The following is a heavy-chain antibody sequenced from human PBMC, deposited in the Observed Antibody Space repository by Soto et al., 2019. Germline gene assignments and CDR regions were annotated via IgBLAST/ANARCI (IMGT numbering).Heavy chain of an antibody. V-gene: IGHV1-46*01. J-gene: IGHJ4*02. CDR1: GYIFTAYS. Sequence: ASVKVSCKASGYIFTAYSMHWVRQAPGQGLEWMGAVIPSGGSANYAQKFQGRVTMTADESPSTAYMELSSLRSEDTAVYYCARGSPGGPSSSWFPYYFDYWGQGALVTVSS. CDR2: VIPSGGSA. CDR3: ARGSPGGPSSSWFPYYFDY. D-gene: IGHD6-13*01.